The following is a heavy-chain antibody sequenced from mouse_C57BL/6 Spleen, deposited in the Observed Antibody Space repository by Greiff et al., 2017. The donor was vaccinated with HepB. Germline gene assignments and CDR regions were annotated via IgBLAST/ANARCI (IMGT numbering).Heavy chain of an antibody. V-gene: IGHV3-1*01. CDR2: ISYSGST. J-gene: IGHJ2*01. D-gene: IGHD1-2*01. CDR3: ARTALYTFDY. CDR1: GYSITSGYD. Sequence: EVQLQESGPGMVKPSQSLSLTCTVTGYSITSGYDWHWIRHFPGNKLEWMGYISYSGSTNYNPSLKSRISITHDTSKNHFFLKLNSVTTEDTATYYCARTALYTFDYWGQGTTLTVSS.